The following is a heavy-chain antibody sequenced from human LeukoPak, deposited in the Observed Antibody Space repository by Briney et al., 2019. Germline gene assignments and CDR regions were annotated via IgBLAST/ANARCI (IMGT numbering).Heavy chain of an antibody. CDR1: GYTFTGCY. Sequence: ASVKVSCKASGYTFTGCYMHWVRQAPGQGLEWMGWINPNSGGTNYAQKFQGWVTMTRDTSISTAYMELSRLRSDDTAVYYCARDQGSTSCSGLDYWGQGTLVTVSS. D-gene: IGHD2-2*01. V-gene: IGHV1-2*04. J-gene: IGHJ4*02. CDR3: ARDQGSTSCSGLDY. CDR2: INPNSGGT.